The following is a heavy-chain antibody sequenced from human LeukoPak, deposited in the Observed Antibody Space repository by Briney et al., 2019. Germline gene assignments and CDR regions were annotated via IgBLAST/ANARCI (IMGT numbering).Heavy chain of an antibody. CDR3: ARDRAAAGIRWFDP. D-gene: IGHD6-13*01. CDR2: IIPIFGTA. Sequence: SVKVSCKASGGTFSSYAISWVRQAPGQGLEWMGGIIPIFGTATYAQKFQGRVTITADESTSTAYMELSSLRSEDTAVYYCARDRAAAGIRWFDPWGQGTLVTVSS. J-gene: IGHJ5*02. CDR1: GGTFSSYA. V-gene: IGHV1-69*13.